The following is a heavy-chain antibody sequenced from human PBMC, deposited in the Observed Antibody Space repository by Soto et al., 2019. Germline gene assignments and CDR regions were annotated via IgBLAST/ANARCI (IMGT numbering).Heavy chain of an antibody. CDR3: ARGPGYSSSWYSR. D-gene: IGHD6-13*01. CDR1: GFTFSSYS. J-gene: IGHJ4*02. CDR2: ISSSSSTI. Sequence: GGSLRLSCAASGFTFSSYSMNWVRQAPGKGLEWVSYISSSSSTIYYADSVKGRFTISRDNAKNSLYLQMNSLRAEDTAVYYCARGPGYSSSWYSRWGQGTLVTVSS. V-gene: IGHV3-48*01.